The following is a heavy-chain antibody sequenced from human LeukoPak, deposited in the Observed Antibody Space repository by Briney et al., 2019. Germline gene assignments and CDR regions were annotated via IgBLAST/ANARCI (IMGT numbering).Heavy chain of an antibody. CDR3: ARGGITMIVVVTGDY. V-gene: IGHV3-21*01. D-gene: IGHD3-22*01. Sequence: GGSLRLSCAASGFTFSSYSMNWVRQAPGKGMEWVSSISSSSSYIYYADSVKGRFTISRDNAKNSLYLQMNSLRAEDTAVYYCARGGITMIVVVTGDYWGQGTLVTVSS. CDR2: ISSSSSYI. CDR1: GFTFSSYS. J-gene: IGHJ4*02.